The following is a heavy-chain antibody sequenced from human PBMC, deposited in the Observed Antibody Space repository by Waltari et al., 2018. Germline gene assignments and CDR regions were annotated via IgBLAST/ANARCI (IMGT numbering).Heavy chain of an antibody. Sequence: QLQLQESGPGLVKPSETLSLTCTVPGVSLSSSSYYCGGIRQPPGKGLEWIGSIYYSGSTYYNPALKSRVTISVDTSKNQFSLKLSAVTAADTAVYYCARDLPSFPRPFDYWGQGTLVTVSS. D-gene: IGHD2-21*01. V-gene: IGHV4-39*07. CDR2: IYYSGST. CDR3: ARDLPSFPRPFDY. J-gene: IGHJ4*02. CDR1: GVSLSSSSYY.